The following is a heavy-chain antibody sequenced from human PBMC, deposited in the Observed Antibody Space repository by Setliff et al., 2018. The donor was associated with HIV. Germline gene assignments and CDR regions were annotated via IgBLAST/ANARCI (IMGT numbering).Heavy chain of an antibody. CDR1: GGSISSSNW. Sequence: SETLSLTCAVSGGSISSSNWWSWVRQPPGKGLEWIGEIYHSGSTNYNPSLKSRVTITVDESNNQFTLKLSSVTAADTAVYYCATYYIAVAGTFAYWGQGTLVTVSS. J-gene: IGHJ4*02. CDR3: ATYYIAVAGTFAY. D-gene: IGHD6-19*01. V-gene: IGHV4-4*02. CDR2: IYHSGST.